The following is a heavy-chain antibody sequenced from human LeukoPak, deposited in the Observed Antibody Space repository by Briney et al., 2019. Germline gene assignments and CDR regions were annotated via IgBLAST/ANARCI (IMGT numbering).Heavy chain of an antibody. Sequence: ASVKVSCKASGYTFTSYGISWVRQAPGQGLEWMGWIGAYNGNTNYAQKLQGRVTMTTDTSTSTAYMELRSLRSDDTAVYYCARVIPDCSSTSCYIWGLWVYYYYYGMDVWGQGTTVTVSS. V-gene: IGHV1-18*01. D-gene: IGHD2-2*02. CDR1: GYTFTSYG. CDR3: ARVIPDCSSTSCYIWGLWVYYYYYGMDV. CDR2: IGAYNGNT. J-gene: IGHJ6*02.